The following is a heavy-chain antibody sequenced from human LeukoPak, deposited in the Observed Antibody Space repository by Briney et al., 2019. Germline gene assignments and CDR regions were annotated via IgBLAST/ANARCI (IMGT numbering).Heavy chain of an antibody. CDR2: IIPIFGTA. J-gene: IGHJ4*02. D-gene: IGHD3-22*01. V-gene: IGHV1-69*05. CDR1: GGTFSSYA. Sequence: ASVKVSCKASGGTFSSYAISWVRQAPGQGLEWMGGIIPIFGTANYAQKFQGRVTITTDESTSTAYMELSSLRSEDTAVYYCARDTYYYDSTGGGYFDYWGQGTLVTVSS. CDR3: ARDTYYYDSTGGGYFDY.